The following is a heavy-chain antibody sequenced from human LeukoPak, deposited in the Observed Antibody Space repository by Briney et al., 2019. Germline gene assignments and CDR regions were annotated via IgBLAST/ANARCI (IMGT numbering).Heavy chain of an antibody. D-gene: IGHD6-13*01. J-gene: IGHJ4*02. V-gene: IGHV4-31*03. CDR3: ARAHGVAAAGSHFDY. Sequence: SQTLSLTCTVSGDSFTSVGYYWSWIRQHPGKGLEWIGYIYHIGSTYYNPSLKGRVTISVDTSKKEFSLKLSSVTAADTAVYYCARAHGVAAAGSHFDYWGQGTLVTVSS. CDR2: IYHIGST. CDR1: GDSFTSVGYY.